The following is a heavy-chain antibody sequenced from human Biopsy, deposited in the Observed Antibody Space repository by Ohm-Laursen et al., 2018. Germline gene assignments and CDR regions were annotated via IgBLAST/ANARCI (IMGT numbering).Heavy chain of an antibody. CDR3: AKCMTGGSNYYFHH. CDR2: IWYDGSNK. D-gene: IGHD2-8*01. CDR1: GFTFSNYA. V-gene: IGHV3-33*06. J-gene: IGHJ4*02. Sequence: RSLRLSCAASGFTFSNYAMSWVRQAPGKGLEWVAAIWYDGSNKNYADSVKGRFTISRDNSKNTLYLQMNSLRGEDTAVYYCAKCMTGGSNYYFHHCGQGTLVTVSS.